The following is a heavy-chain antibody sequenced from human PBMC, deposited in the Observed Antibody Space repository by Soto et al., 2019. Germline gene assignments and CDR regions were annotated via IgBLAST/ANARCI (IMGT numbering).Heavy chain of an antibody. CDR1: GFTFSNYW. V-gene: IGHV3-74*01. J-gene: IGHJ4*02. CDR2: VNGDGSIT. D-gene: IGHD2-15*01. CDR3: ARVSQGSYCSGGNCDSAY. Sequence: DVQLVESGGGLVQPGGSLRLSCAASGFTFSNYWMHWVRLTPGKGLVWVSRVNGDGSITSYADSVKGRLTISRDNAKKTLYLQMNSLRAEDTALYYCARVSQGSYCSGGNCDSAYWGQGTLATVSS.